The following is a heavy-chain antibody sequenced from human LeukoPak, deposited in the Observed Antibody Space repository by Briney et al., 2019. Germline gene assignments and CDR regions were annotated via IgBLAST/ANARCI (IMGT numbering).Heavy chain of an antibody. J-gene: IGHJ3*02. V-gene: IGHV3-11*04. Sequence: PGGSLRLSCAASGFTFSDYYMSWIRQAPGKGLEWVSYISSSGSTIYYADSVKGRFTISRDNAKNSLYLQMNSLRAEDTAVYYCARPRVVAVRDAFDIWGQGTMVTVSS. D-gene: IGHD2-2*01. CDR3: ARPRVVAVRDAFDI. CDR2: ISSSGSTI. CDR1: GFTFSDYY.